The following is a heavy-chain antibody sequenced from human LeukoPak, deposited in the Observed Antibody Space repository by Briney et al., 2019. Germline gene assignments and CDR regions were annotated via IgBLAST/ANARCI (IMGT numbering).Heavy chain of an antibody. CDR1: GFTFSSYA. V-gene: IGHV3-30*04. J-gene: IGHJ3*02. D-gene: IGHD3-22*01. CDR2: ISYDGSNK. CDR3: ARDYYYYDSSGPPGDAFDI. Sequence: GRSLRLSCAASGFTFSSYAMHWVRQASGKGLEWVAVISYDGSNKYYADSVKGRFTISRDNSKNTLYLQMNSLRAEDTAVYYCARDYYYYDSSGPPGDAFDIWGQGTMVTVSS.